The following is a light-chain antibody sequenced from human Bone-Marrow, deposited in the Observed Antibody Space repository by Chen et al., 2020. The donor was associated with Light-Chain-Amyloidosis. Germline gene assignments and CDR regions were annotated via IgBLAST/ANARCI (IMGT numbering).Light chain of an antibody. CDR3: QVWDRSSDRPV. J-gene: IGLJ3*02. CDR1: NIGSTS. CDR2: DDS. V-gene: IGLV3-21*02. Sequence: SYVLTQPSLVSAATGQTDTIACGGNNIGSTSVHWYQQTPGQAPLLVVYDDSDRPSGIPERLSGSNSGNTATLTISRVEAGDEADYYCQVWDRSSDRPVFGGGTKLTVL.